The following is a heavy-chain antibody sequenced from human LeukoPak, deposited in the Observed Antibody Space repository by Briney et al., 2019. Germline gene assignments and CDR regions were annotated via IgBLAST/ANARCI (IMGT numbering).Heavy chain of an antibody. CDR3: ARDLLTTVTPHFVDY. D-gene: IGHD4-17*01. Sequence: KTGGSLRLSCAASGFTFSSYSMTWVRQAPGKGLEWVSSISSSSSYIYYADSVKGRFTISRDNAKNSLYLQMNSLRAEDTAVYYCARDLLTTVTPHFVDYWGQGTLVTVSS. CDR1: GFTFSSYS. J-gene: IGHJ4*02. V-gene: IGHV3-21*01. CDR2: ISSSSSYI.